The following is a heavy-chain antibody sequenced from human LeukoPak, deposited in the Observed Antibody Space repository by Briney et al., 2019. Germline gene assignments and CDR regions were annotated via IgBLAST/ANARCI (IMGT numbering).Heavy chain of an antibody. CDR1: GYTFTDYY. D-gene: IGHD3-3*01. V-gene: IGHV1-69-2*01. Sequence: ASVKVSCKVSGYTFTDYYMHWVQQAPGKGLEWMGLVDPEDGGTIYAEKFQGRVNITADTSTQTAYMELSSLRSEDTAVYYCATSRRGAMGYDFWSGPRPFDYWGQGTLVTVSS. CDR2: VDPEDGGT. CDR3: ATSRRGAMGYDFWSGPRPFDY. J-gene: IGHJ4*02.